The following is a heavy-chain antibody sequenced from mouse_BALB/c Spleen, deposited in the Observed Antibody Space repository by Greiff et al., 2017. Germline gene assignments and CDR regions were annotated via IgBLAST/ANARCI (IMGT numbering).Heavy chain of an antibody. V-gene: IGHV2-6-7*01. CDR2: IWGDGST. CDR3: ASPGNYVGYYAMDY. D-gene: IGHD2-1*01. Sequence: VQRVESGPGLVAPSQSLSITCTVSGFSLTGYGVNWVRQPPGKGLEWLGMIWGDGSTDYNSALKSRLSISKDNSKSQVFLKMNSLQTDDTARYYCASPGNYVGYYAMDYWGQGTSVTVSS. J-gene: IGHJ4*01. CDR1: GFSLTGYG.